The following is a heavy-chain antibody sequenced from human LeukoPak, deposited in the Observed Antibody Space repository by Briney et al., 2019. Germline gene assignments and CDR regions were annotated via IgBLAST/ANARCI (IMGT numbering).Heavy chain of an antibody. Sequence: GGSLRLSCAASEFTFSLYYMSWVRQAPGKGLEWVANIKQDGTKKNYVDSVKGRFTISRDNVKNSLFLQMNSLRAEDTAVYYCARDEGGSSYIIWGQGTMVTVSS. D-gene: IGHD2-15*01. CDR1: EFTFSLYY. V-gene: IGHV3-7*01. CDR2: IKQDGTKK. CDR3: ARDEGGSSYII. J-gene: IGHJ3*02.